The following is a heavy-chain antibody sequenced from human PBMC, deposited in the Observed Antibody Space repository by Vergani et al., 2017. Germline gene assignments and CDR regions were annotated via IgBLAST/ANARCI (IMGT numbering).Heavy chain of an antibody. CDR2: ISYDGSNK. Sequence: QVQLQESGPGLVKPSGTLSLTCAVSGGSISSSNWWSWVRQPPGKGLEWVAVISYDGSNKYYADPVKGRFTISRDNSKNTLYLQMNSLRAEDTAVYYCARAMGNYYDSSGYYYYYGMDVWGQGTTVTVSS. V-gene: IGHV3-30-3*01. D-gene: IGHD3-22*01. CDR1: GGSISSSN. J-gene: IGHJ6*02. CDR3: ARAMGNYYDSSGYYYYYGMDV.